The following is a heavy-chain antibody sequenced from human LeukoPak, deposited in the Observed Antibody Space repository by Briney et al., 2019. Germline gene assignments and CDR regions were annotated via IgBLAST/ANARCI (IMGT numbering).Heavy chain of an antibody. CDR2: ISYDGSNK. D-gene: IGHD6-13*01. CDR1: GFTFSSYG. Sequence: PGGSLRLSCAASGFTFSSYGMHWVRQAPGKGLEWVAVISYDGSNKYYADSVKGRFTISRDNSKNTLYLQMNSLRAEDTAVYYCAKYSSSWYGMDVWGQGTTVTVSS. J-gene: IGHJ6*02. CDR3: AKYSSSWYGMDV. V-gene: IGHV3-30*18.